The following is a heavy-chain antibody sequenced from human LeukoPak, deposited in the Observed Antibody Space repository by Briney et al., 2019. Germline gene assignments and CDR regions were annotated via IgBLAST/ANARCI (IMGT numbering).Heavy chain of an antibody. CDR3: ARGTPANRPEGY. CDR1: GFAFSSYS. V-gene: IGHV3-21*01. D-gene: IGHD1-14*01. CDR2: ISSSSSYI. Sequence: PGGSLRLSCAASGFAFSSYSMNWVRQAPGKGLEWVSSISSSSSYIYYADSVKGRFTISRDNAKNSLYLQMNSLRAEDTAVYYCARGTPANRPEGYWSQGTLVTVSS. J-gene: IGHJ4*02.